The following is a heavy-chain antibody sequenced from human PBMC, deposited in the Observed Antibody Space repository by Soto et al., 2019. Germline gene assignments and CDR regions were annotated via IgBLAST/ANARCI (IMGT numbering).Heavy chain of an antibody. CDR1: GYTFTSYD. CDR3: ARGSRITIFLRGWFDP. D-gene: IGHD3-3*01. CDR2: MNPNSGNT. V-gene: IGHV1-8*01. Sequence: QVQLVQSGAEVKKPGASVKVSCKASGYTFTSYDINWVRQATGQGLEWMGWMNPNSGNTGYAQKFQGRVTMTRNTSISTAYRELSRLRSEDTAVYYCARGSRITIFLRGWFDPWGQGTLVTVSS. J-gene: IGHJ5*02.